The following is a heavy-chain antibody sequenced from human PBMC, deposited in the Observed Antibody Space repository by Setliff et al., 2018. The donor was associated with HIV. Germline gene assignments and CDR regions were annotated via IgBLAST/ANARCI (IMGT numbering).Heavy chain of an antibody. CDR1: GGSISSYY. V-gene: IGHV4-59*08. Sequence: TSETLSLTCTVSGGSISSYYWSWIRQPPGKGLEWIGYIYYSGSTNYNPSLKSRVTISVDTSKNQFSLKLSSVTAADTAVYYCARKGSSSRSQEYYYDFWGQGTLVTVSS. CDR3: ARKGSSSRSQEYYYDF. J-gene: IGHJ4*02. CDR2: IYYSGST. D-gene: IGHD6-13*01.